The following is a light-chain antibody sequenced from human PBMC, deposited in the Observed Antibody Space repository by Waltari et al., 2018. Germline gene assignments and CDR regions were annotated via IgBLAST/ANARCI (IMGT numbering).Light chain of an antibody. J-gene: IGLJ1*01. Sequence: QSALTQPASVSGSPGQSITLPCTGSSSDVGGYNYVPWYQQYPGKVPKIMIYEVNNRPSGVSSRFSGSKSGNTASLTIAGLQADDEADYYCSSFTSRHLYEFGTGTAVTVL. CDR2: EVN. CDR1: SSDVGGYNY. CDR3: SSFTSRHLYE. V-gene: IGLV2-14*01.